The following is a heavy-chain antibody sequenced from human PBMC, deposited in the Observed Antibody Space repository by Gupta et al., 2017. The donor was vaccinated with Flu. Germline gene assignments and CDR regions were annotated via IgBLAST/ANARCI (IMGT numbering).Heavy chain of an antibody. CDR3: ARQVGGGHFAS. V-gene: IGHV5-51*01. CDR1: GDSFSIYY. D-gene: IGHD3-16*01. J-gene: IGHJ4*02. Sequence: GDSFSIYYIGWVRQAPGKGLEWLGIIFPRDSDTRYSPSIEGQVTLSADKSTNTVYLQWDSLKASDTAMYYCARQVGGGHFASWGQGTLVAV. CDR2: IFPRDSDT.